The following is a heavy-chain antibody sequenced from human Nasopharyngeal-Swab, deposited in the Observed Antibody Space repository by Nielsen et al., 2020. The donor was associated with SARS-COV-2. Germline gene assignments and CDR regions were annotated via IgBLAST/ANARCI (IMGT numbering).Heavy chain of an antibody. CDR2: TYYRSQWYN. J-gene: IGHJ4*02. Sequence: SQTLSLTRAISGDSVSSTIAAWHWIRQSPSRGLEWLGRTYYRSQWYNDYAVSVRSRITISPDISKNQFSLHLNSVTPEDTAVYYCASFAQGSPSLYWGQGILVTVSS. V-gene: IGHV6-1*01. CDR3: ASFAQGSPSLY. CDR1: GDSVSSTIAA.